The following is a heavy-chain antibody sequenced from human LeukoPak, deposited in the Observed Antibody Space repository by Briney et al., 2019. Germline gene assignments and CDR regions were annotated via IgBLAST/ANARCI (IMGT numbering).Heavy chain of an antibody. CDR2: INHSGST. J-gene: IGHJ3*02. Sequence: PGGSLRLSCAASRFTFDEYGMSWVRQTAGKGLEWIGEINHSGSTNYNPSLKSRVTISVDTSKNQFSLKLSSVTAADTAVYYCARGTYYYGSGSCFDIWGQGTMVTVSS. CDR3: ARGTYYYGSGSCFDI. CDR1: RFTFDEYG. V-gene: IGHV4-34*01. D-gene: IGHD3-10*01.